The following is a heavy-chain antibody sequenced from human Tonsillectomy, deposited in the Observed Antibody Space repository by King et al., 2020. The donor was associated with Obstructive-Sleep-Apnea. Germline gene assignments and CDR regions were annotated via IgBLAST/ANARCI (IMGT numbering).Heavy chain of an antibody. D-gene: IGHD5-12*01. CDR1: ADSISNYY. V-gene: IGHV4-59*08. CDR2: MFYSGNT. J-gene: IGHJ4*02. CDR3: SRHRGVEDYGGYGDYFDY. Sequence: QLQESGPGLVKPSETLSLTCTVSADSISNYYWSWIRQPPGKGLEWIGYMFYSGNTNYNPSLKGRVTISVDTSKIHFSLRRNSVTAADTAIYYCSRHRGVEDYGGYGDYFDYWGQGTLVAVSS.